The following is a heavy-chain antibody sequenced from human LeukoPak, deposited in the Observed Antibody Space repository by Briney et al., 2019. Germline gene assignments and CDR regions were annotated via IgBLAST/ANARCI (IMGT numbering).Heavy chain of an antibody. CDR1: GYTFTGYY. J-gene: IGHJ4*02. D-gene: IGHD3-3*01. Sequence: GASVKVSCKASGYTFTGYYMHWVRQAPGQGLEWMGWINPNSGGTNYAQKSQGRVTMTRDTSISTAYMELSRLRSGDTAVYYCARVEGHYDFWSGPVGYWGQGTLVTVSS. CDR3: ARVEGHYDFWSGPVGY. CDR2: INPNSGGT. V-gene: IGHV1-2*02.